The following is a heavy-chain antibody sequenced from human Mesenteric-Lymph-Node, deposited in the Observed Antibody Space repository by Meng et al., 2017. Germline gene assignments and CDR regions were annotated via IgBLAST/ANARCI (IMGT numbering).Heavy chain of an antibody. V-gene: IGHV6-1*01. J-gene: IGHJ4*02. CDR1: GDSVSSNSAT. D-gene: IGHD6-13*01. Sequence: SQTLSLTCAISGDSVSSNSATWNWFRQSQSRGLEWLGRTYYRSKWYNDYAASVQGRITINPDTSKNQFSLHLNSVTPEDTALYHCSRAAAGTFDYWGRGTLVTVSS. CDR2: TYYRSKWYN. CDR3: SRAAAGTFDY.